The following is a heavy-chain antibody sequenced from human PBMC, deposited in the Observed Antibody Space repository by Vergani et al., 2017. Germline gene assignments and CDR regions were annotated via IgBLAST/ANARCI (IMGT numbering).Heavy chain of an antibody. CDR2: IIPIFGTA. Sequence: QVQLVQSGAEVKKPGSSVKVSCKASGGTFSSYAISWVRQAPGQGLEWMGRIIPIFGTANYAQKFQGRVTITADESTSTAYMELSSLRAEDTAVYYCARDQGALEKPRVNYYDSSGYYTVDYWGQGTLVTVSS. CDR1: GGTFSSYA. V-gene: IGHV1-69*18. J-gene: IGHJ4*02. CDR3: ARDQGALEKPRVNYYDSSGYYTVDY. D-gene: IGHD3-22*01.